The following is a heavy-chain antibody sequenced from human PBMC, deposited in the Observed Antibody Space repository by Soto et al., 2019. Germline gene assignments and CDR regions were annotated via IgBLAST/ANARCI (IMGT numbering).Heavy chain of an antibody. CDR2: IYDSGGT. CDR3: ARGSSSYYDYGMAV. V-gene: IGHV4-30-2*01. Sequence: PSETQSLTSAVSGASISRGGYSWTWIRQPPGKALEWIGNIYDSGGTSYTPSLKSRVTISVDTSKLQFSLRLTSVTAADTAVDFCARGSSSYYDYGMAVWVQGTTVTVSS. D-gene: IGHD6-6*01. CDR1: GASISRGGYS. J-gene: IGHJ6*02.